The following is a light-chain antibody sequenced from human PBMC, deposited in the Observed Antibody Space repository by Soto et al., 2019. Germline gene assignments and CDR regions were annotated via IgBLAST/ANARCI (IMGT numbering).Light chain of an antibody. V-gene: IGKV3-20*01. CDR2: GAS. CDR3: QQYAGSST. Sequence: EIVMTQSPATLSVSPGERATLSCRASQSVSSNLAWYQQKPGQAPRLLIFGASSRATGIPDRFSRSGSGTDFTLTISRLEPEDFAVYYCQQYAGSSTFGQGTKVDIK. J-gene: IGKJ1*01. CDR1: QSVSSN.